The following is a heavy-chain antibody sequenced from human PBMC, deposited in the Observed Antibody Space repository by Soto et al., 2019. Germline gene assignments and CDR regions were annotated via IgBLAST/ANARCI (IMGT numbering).Heavy chain of an antibody. D-gene: IGHD3-22*01. Sequence: QMQLQESGSGLVKPSQTLSLTCAVSGGSINSGDYSWNWIRQPPGKGLEWIGYIYHSGKAYYNPSLKSRVIISVDNSENQFSLKVTSVTAADTAVYFCAGATQYFFDSSGFPTGRHFAPDIWGRGTMITVSS. CDR1: GGSINSGDYS. V-gene: IGHV4-30-2*01. CDR3: AGATQYFFDSSGFPTGRHFAPDI. CDR2: IYHSGKA. J-gene: IGHJ3*02.